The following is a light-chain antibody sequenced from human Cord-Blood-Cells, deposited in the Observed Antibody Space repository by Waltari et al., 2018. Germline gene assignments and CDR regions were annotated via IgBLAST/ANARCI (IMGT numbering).Light chain of an antibody. Sequence: SSELTQDPAVSVALGQTVRITCQGDSLRSYYASWYQQKPGQAPVLVIYGKNNRPSGIPDRFSGSSSGNTASLTITGDQAEDEADYYCNPRDSSGNHLGVFGGGTKLTVL. J-gene: IGLJ3*02. CDR2: GKN. CDR3: NPRDSSGNHLGV. V-gene: IGLV3-19*01. CDR1: SLRSYY.